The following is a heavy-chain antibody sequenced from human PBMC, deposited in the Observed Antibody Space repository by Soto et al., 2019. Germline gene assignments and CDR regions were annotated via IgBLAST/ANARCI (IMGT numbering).Heavy chain of an antibody. Sequence: ASVKVSCKASGYTFTIYGINWVRQAPGQGLEWMGWISPDNGNTNYAQKLQGRVTMTTDTSASTAYMELSSLRSEDTAVYYCARVGPPADPWGQGTLVTVSS. CDR2: ISPDNGNT. CDR1: GYTFTIYG. J-gene: IGHJ5*02. CDR3: ARVGPPADP. V-gene: IGHV1-18*01.